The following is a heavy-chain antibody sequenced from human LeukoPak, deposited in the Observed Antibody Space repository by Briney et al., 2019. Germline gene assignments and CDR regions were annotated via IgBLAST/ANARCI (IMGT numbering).Heavy chain of an antibody. CDR2: ISSGGSKT. D-gene: IGHD1-26*01. V-gene: IGHV3-23*01. Sequence: PGGSLRLSCAASGFTFSSYAMSWVRQAPGKGLEWVSAISSGGSKTVYADSVKGRFTISRDNSKNTLYLQMNSLRADDTATYYCTRDDFSGSYCDWGQGTLVTVSS. CDR1: GFTFSSYA. J-gene: IGHJ4*02. CDR3: TRDDFSGSYCD.